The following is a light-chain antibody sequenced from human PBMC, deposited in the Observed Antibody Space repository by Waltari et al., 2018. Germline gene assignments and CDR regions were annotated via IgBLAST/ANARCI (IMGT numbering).Light chain of an antibody. CDR1: QGIVYF. J-gene: IGKJ5*01. V-gene: IGKV1-33*01. CDR2: DAS. Sequence: DIQMTQSPSSLSVSVGDRVTITCQASQGIVYFLNWYQHKPGKAPKLLIYDASNLETGVPSRFSGSGSGTDFTFISTSLQPEDIATYYWQQYHNCPLTFGQGTRLEIK. CDR3: QQYHNCPLT.